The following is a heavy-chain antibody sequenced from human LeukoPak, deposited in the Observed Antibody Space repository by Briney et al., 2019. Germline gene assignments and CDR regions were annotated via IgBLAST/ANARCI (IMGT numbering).Heavy chain of an antibody. Sequence: GASVKVSCKASGYTFTGYYMHWVRQAPGQGLEWMGWINPNSGGTNYAQKFQGRVTMTRDTSISTAYMELSRLRSDDTAVYYCARGSLIVVVPGASRLPPRPWGQGTLVTVSS. V-gene: IGHV1-2*02. D-gene: IGHD2-2*01. J-gene: IGHJ5*02. CDR3: ARGSLIVVVPGASRLPPRP. CDR2: INPNSGGT. CDR1: GYTFTGYY.